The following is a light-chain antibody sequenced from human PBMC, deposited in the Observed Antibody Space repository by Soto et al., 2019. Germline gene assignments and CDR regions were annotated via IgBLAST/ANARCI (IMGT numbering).Light chain of an antibody. Sequence: EIVLTQSPVTLSLSPGERATLSCRASQSVGSYFAWYQQKPGQAPRLLICDASSRATGNPARFSGSVSGTDFALTMSSLEPEDFAVYYCQQRSDWPSTVGGGTRVEIK. CDR3: QQRSDWPST. CDR1: QSVGSY. CDR2: DAS. J-gene: IGKJ4*01. V-gene: IGKV3-11*01.